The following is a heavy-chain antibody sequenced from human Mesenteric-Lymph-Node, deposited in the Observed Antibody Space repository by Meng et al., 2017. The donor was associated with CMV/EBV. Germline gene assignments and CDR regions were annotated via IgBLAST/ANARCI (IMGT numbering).Heavy chain of an antibody. D-gene: IGHD3-16*01. CDR3: AREYVWGNYLYGMDV. J-gene: IGHJ6*02. Sequence: GESLKISCAVSGFDFGSTEMNWVRQAPGKGLEWISYISKSGTTTHYADSMKGRFTISRDNAKNSLYLQMNSLRAEDTAVYYCAREYVWGNYLYGMDVWGQGTTVTVSS. CDR2: ISKSGTTT. CDR1: GFDFGSTE. V-gene: IGHV3-48*03.